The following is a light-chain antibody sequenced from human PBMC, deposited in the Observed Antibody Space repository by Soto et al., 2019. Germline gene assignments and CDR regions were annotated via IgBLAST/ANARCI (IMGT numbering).Light chain of an antibody. Sequence: EIVLTQSPATLSLSPGERATLSCRASQSVSSYLAWYQQKPGQAPRLLIHDASNRATGIPARFSGSGSGTDFTLTISSLESEDFVVYYCQQRSNWPITFGQGTRLEIK. J-gene: IGKJ5*01. V-gene: IGKV3-11*01. CDR3: QQRSNWPIT. CDR2: DAS. CDR1: QSVSSY.